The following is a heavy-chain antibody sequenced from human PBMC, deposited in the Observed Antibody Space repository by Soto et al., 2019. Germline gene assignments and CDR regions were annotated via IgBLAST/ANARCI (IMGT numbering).Heavy chain of an antibody. V-gene: IGHV4-59*01. Sequence: QVQLQESGPGLVKPSETLSLTCTVSGGSISSYYWSWIRQPPGKGLEWIGYIYYSGSTNYNPSFKSRVTISVDTSKNQFSLKLSSVTAADTAVYYCARTGSSTRCYSRGCGIWFDPWGQGTLVTVSS. J-gene: IGHJ5*02. D-gene: IGHD2-2*01. CDR1: GGSISSYY. CDR3: ARTGSSTRCYSRGCGIWFDP. CDR2: IYYSGST.